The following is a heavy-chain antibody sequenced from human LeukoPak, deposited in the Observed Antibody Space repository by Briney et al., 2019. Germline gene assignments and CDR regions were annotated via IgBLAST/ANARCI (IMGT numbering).Heavy chain of an antibody. D-gene: IGHD4-23*01. J-gene: IGHJ3*02. Sequence: SETLSPTCTVSGGSISSYYWSWIRQPPGKGLEWIGYIYYSGSTNYNPSLKSRVTISVDTSKNQFSLKLSSVTAADTAVYYCAIPTVVTPFAFDIWGQGTMVTVSS. CDR1: GGSISSYY. CDR2: IYYSGST. CDR3: AIPTVVTPFAFDI. V-gene: IGHV4-59*01.